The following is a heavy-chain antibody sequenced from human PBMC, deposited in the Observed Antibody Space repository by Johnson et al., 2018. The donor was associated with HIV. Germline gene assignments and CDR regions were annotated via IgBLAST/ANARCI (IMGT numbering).Heavy chain of an antibody. CDR1: GFTFEDYG. J-gene: IGHJ3*02. D-gene: IGHD6-13*01. V-gene: IGHV3-30*03. Sequence: QVQLVESGGGEVRPGGSLRLSCAASGFTFEDYGMSWVRPAPGKGLEWVAVLSYDGSNKYYADSVKGRFTLSRDNSKNTLYLQMNSLRAGDTAVYYCARGQRSSWYPVNAFDIWGQGTMVTVSS. CDR2: LSYDGSNK. CDR3: ARGQRSSWYPVNAFDI.